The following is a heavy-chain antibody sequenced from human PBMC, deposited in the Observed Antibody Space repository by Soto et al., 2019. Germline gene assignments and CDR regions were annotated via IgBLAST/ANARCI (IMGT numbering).Heavy chain of an antibody. D-gene: IGHD2-21*02. V-gene: IGHV1-69*01. J-gene: IGHJ3*02. CDR3: ARGSCGGDCYSGSDAFDI. Sequence: QVQLVQSGAEVKKPGSSVKVSCNASGGTFSSSAISWVRQAPGQGLEWMGGIIPIFGTANYAQKFQGRVTSNADESTSTAYMELSSLRAEDTAVYYCARGSCGGDCYSGSDAFDIWGQGTMVTVSS. CDR2: IIPIFGTA. CDR1: GGTFSSSA.